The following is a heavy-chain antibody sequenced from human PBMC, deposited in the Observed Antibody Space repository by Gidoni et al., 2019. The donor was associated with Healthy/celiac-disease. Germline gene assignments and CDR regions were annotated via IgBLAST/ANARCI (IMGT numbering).Heavy chain of an antibody. Sequence: EVQLVESGGGLVQPGGSLKLSCAASGFTFSGSAMHWVRQASGKGLEWVGRIRSKANSYATAYAASVKGRFTISRDDSKNTAYLQMNSLKTEDTAVYYCTRHQTIFGVVRAFDYWGQGTLVTVSS. D-gene: IGHD3-3*01. CDR1: GFTFSGSA. J-gene: IGHJ4*02. CDR2: IRSKANSYAT. CDR3: TRHQTIFGVVRAFDY. V-gene: IGHV3-73*01.